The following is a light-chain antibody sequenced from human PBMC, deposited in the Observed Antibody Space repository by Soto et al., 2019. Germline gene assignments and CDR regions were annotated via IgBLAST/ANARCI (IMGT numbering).Light chain of an antibody. J-gene: IGKJ4*01. CDR1: QSVSNNY. V-gene: IGKV3-20*01. CDR2: GAS. Sequence: IVSTHCPGTLSQSPGERATLSCRAIQSVSNNYLAWYQQKPGQAPRLLIYGASSRATGIPVRFCGSGSGTEFTLTISSRQPEDFAVYYCRQYTGWPSGTFGRGTKVDIK. CDR3: RQYTGWPSGT.